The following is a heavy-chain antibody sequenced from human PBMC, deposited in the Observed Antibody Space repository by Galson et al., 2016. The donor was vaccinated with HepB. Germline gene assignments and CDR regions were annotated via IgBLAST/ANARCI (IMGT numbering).Heavy chain of an antibody. CDR2: VDHSGST. V-gene: IGHV4-34*01. J-gene: IGHJ6*02. CDR1: GGPFIDYH. CDR3: ARAAPPYYHYGMDV. Sequence: SETLSLTCAVYGGPFIDYHWTWIRQTPGKGLEWIGAVDHSGSTNYNPSLKGRVSMSVDTTMKHVSLKVDSVTAADTGLYSCARAAPPYYHYGMDVWGQGTLVTVSS.